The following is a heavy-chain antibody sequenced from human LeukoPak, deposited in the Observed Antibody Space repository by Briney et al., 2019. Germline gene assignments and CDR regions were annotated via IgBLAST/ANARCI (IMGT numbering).Heavy chain of an antibody. V-gene: IGHV4-34*01. J-gene: IGHJ4*02. CDR1: GGSLSAYY. Sequence: KPSETLSLTCAVSGGSLSAYYWSWIRQPPGKGLEWIGEIHHSGKTNYNPSLKSRVTISLDTSKNQFSLKLSSMTAADTAVYYCARGPHWTIATRPFDNWGQGTLVTVSS. CDR3: ARGPHWTIATRPFDN. CDR2: IHHSGKT. D-gene: IGHD6-6*01.